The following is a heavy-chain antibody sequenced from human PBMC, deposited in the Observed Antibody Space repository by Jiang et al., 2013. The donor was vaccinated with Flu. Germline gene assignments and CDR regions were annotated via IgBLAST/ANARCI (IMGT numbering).Heavy chain of an antibody. CDR3: ARVLRYFDWLPSYYFDY. D-gene: IGHD3-9*01. J-gene: IGHJ4*02. CDR2: IYYSGST. Sequence: TVSGGSISSYYWSWIRQPPRKGLEWIGYIYYSGSTNYNPSLKSRVTISVDTSKNQFSLKLSSVTAADTAVYYCARVLRYFDWLPSYYFDYWGQGTLVTVSS. CDR1: GGSISSYY. V-gene: IGHV4-59*01.